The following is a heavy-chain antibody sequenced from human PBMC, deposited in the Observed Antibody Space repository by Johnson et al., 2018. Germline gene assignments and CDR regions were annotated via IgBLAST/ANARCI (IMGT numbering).Heavy chain of an antibody. CDR3: ARDPTYYYQTTGPRLDV. CDR1: GFTFDAYG. Sequence: VQLVESGGGLVRPGGSLRLSCEASGFTFDAYGMNWVRQAPGQGLEWVASISSRSSYVFYSDSVKGRFTISRDNALKLVFLQMTGLRVYDTAVYYCARDPTYYYQTTGPRLDVWGQGTLVTVSP. J-gene: IGHJ5*02. V-gene: IGHV3-21*01. D-gene: IGHD3-10*01. CDR2: ISSRSSYV.